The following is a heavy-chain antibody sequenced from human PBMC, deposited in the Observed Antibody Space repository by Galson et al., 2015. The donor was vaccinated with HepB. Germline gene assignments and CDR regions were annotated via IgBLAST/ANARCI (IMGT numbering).Heavy chain of an antibody. J-gene: IGHJ4*02. CDR1: GFTFDDYA. V-gene: IGHV3-9*01. CDR2: ISWNSGSI. CDR3: AKDSDPLRLFFSYDY. Sequence: SLRLSCAASGFTFDDYAMHWVRQAPGKGLERVSGISWNSGSIGYADSVKGRFTISRDNAKNSLYLQMNSLRAEDTALYYCAKDSDPLRLFFSYDYWGQGTLATVSS. D-gene: IGHD3-22*01.